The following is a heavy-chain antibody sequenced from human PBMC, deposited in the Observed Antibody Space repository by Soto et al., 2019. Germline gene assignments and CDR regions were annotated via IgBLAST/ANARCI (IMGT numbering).Heavy chain of an antibody. CDR3: ARDRPSIAAAGTGWFDP. Sequence: QVQLQESGPGQVKPSQTLSLTCTVSGGSISSGGYYCSWIRQHPGKGLEWIGYIYYSGSTYYNPSLKSRVTISVDSSKNQFSLKLSSVTAADTAVYYCARDRPSIAAAGTGWFDPWGQGTLVTVSS. J-gene: IGHJ5*02. CDR2: IYYSGST. V-gene: IGHV4-31*03. D-gene: IGHD6-13*01. CDR1: GGSISSGGYY.